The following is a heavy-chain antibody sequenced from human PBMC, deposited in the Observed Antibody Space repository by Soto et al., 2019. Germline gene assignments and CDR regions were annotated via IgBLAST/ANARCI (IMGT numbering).Heavy chain of an antibody. Sequence: QVQLVESGGGVVQPGRSLRLSCAASGFTFSSYAMHWVRQAPGKGLAWVAVISYDGSNKYYADSVKGRFTISRDNSKNRLYLQMNSLRAEATAVYYCARERFGAVTLNSGNFYYGMDVWGQGTTVTGSS. J-gene: IGHJ6*02. V-gene: IGHV3-30-3*01. CDR3: ARERFGAVTLNSGNFYYGMDV. CDR2: ISYDGSNK. CDR1: GFTFSSYA. D-gene: IGHD3-10*01.